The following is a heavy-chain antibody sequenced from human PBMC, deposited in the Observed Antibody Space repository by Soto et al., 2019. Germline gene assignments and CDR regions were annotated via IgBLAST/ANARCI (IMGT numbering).Heavy chain of an antibody. CDR1: GGSFSGYY. CDR3: AGRSCTGGSCYRP. V-gene: IGHV4-34*01. CDR2: INHDGIT. J-gene: IGHJ4*02. Sequence: QVQLQQWGAGLLKPSETLSLTCAISGGSFSGYYWSWIRQPPGKGLEWIGEINHDGITNYNPSLKSRVTISLDTSKNQFSLKLTSVTAADTAVYYCAGRSCTGGSCYRPWGQGTLVTVSS. D-gene: IGHD2-15*01.